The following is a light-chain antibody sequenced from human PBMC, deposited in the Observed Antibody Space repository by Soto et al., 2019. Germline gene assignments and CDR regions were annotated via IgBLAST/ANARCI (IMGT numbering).Light chain of an antibody. CDR2: GAS. V-gene: IGKV3-20*01. CDR1: QSVSSSY. J-gene: IGKJ3*01. CDR3: QQFGSSPLFT. Sequence: EIVLMQSPGTLSLSPGERATLSCRASQSVSSSYLAWYQQKPGQAPRLLIYGASSRATGIPDRFSGSGSGTDFTLTISRLEPGDFAVYYCQQFGSSPLFTFGPGTKVDIK.